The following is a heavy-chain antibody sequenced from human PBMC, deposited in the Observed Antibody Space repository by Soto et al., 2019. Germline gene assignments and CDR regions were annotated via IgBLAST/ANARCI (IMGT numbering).Heavy chain of an antibody. V-gene: IGHV3-15*01. J-gene: IGHJ4*02. Sequence: GGSLRLSCAASGFTLSNAWMNWVRHTPGRGLEWVGRIKSRSDGGTPDYGAPVKGRFTISRDDSLNTVYLQMNSLTAEDTGVYYCTADTRRISVFGVPWDSWGQGTLVTVPS. CDR3: TADTRRISVFGVPWDS. CDR2: IKSRSDGGTP. CDR1: GFTLSNAW. D-gene: IGHD3-3*01.